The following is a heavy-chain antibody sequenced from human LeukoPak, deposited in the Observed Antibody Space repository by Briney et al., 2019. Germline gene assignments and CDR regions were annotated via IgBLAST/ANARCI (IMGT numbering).Heavy chain of an antibody. CDR3: ASGIYYFDY. Sequence: GGSLRLSCTASGFTFGDYAMSWVRQAPGKGLEWVANIKEDGSEKYYVDSVKGRFTISRDNAKNSLYLQMNSLRAEDTAVYYCASGIYYFDYWGQGTLVTVSS. J-gene: IGHJ4*02. CDR2: IKEDGSEK. D-gene: IGHD1-26*01. V-gene: IGHV3-7*02. CDR1: GFTFGDYA.